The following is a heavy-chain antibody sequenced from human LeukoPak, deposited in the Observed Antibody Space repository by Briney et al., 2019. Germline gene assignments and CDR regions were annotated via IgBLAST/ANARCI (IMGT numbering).Heavy chain of an antibody. CDR1: GYTFASYG. D-gene: IGHD2-21*02. Sequence: GASVKVSCKTSGYTFASYGINWVRQGPGQGLEWMGWISAYNGNINYAQKFQGRVTMTTDTSTSTVYLELRSLRSDDTAIYYCARAGGRVVTAIDAYWGQGTLVTVSS. CDR3: ARAGGRVVTAIDAY. J-gene: IGHJ4*02. CDR2: ISAYNGNI. V-gene: IGHV1-18*01.